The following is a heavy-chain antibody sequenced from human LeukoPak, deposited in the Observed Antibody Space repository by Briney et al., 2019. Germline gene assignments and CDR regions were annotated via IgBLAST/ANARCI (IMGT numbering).Heavy chain of an antibody. CDR2: ISSSGSTI. CDR1: GFTFSSYE. J-gene: IGHJ4*02. V-gene: IGHV3-48*03. D-gene: IGHD1-26*01. Sequence: PGGSLRLSCAASGFTFSSYEMHWVRQAPGKGLEWVSYISSSGSTIYYADSVKGRFTISRDNSKNTLYLQMNSLRAEDTAVYYCALVGATVAFDYWGQGTLVTVSS. CDR3: ALVGATVAFDY.